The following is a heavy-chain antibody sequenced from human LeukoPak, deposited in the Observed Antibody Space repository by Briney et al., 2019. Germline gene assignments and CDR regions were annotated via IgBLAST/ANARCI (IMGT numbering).Heavy chain of an antibody. J-gene: IGHJ4*02. D-gene: IGHD5-18*01. CDR1: GFTFSTYA. Sequence: GGSLRLSCAASGFTFSTYAMSWVRQAPGKGLEWVSAISGSGGHTYYADSVKGRFTISRDNSKNTLYLQMNSLRAEDTAKYYCAKARRDSTWIQPNCDYWGQGTLVTVSS. CDR3: AKARRDSTWIQPNCDY. CDR2: ISGSGGHT. V-gene: IGHV3-23*01.